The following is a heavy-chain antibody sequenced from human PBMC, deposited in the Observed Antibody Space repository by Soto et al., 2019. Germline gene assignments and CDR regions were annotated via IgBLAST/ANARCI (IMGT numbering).Heavy chain of an antibody. CDR3: TKSRRGILMVYGFGGMDV. Sequence: GGSLRLSCAASGFTVNSHAMSWVRQAPGKGLEWVASISGSGDGTYYGDSVKGRFTISRDSSSSALYLQMNNLRGEDTAVYFCTKSRRGILMVYGFGGMDVWGQGTTVTVSS. D-gene: IGHD2-8*01. V-gene: IGHV3-23*01. CDR2: ISGSGDGT. J-gene: IGHJ6*02. CDR1: GFTVNSHA.